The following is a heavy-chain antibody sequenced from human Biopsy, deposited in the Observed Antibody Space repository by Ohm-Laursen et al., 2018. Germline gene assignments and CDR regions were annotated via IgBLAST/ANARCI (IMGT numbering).Heavy chain of an antibody. D-gene: IGHD3-22*01. J-gene: IGHJ5*02. CDR3: TRGGYYYDSLAYYYWFDP. V-gene: IGHV1-2*02. CDR2: INAKTGDT. Sequence: SSVKVSCKASGYTFTGYHVHWVRQASGQGLEWMGWINAKTGDTNYAQKFQGRVTMTRDTSISTAYVDLSSLRSDDTAVYYCTRGGYYYDSLAYYYWFDPWGQGTLVTVSS. CDR1: GYTFTGYH.